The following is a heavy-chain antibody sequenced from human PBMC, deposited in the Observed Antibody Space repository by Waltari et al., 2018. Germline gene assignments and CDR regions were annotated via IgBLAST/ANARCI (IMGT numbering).Heavy chain of an antibody. CDR1: GGSISSGGYY. CDR3: ARVNRALGGVGNWFDP. Sequence: QVQLQESGPGLVKPSQTLSLTCTVSGGSISSGGYYWRWIRQHPGKGLEWIGYIYYSGTTSYTPSLKGRVTISVDTSKNQFSLKLSSGTAADTAVYYCARVNRALGGVGNWFDPWGQGTLVTVSS. CDR2: IYYSGTT. D-gene: IGHD1-26*01. V-gene: IGHV4-31*03. J-gene: IGHJ5*02.